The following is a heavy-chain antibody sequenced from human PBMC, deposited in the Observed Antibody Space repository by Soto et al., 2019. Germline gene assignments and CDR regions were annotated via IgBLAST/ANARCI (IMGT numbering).Heavy chain of an antibody. Sequence: EVQLVESGGGLVQPGRSLRLSCAASGFTLDDYGMHWVRQAPGKGLEWVSGISWNSGSIGSADSVKGRFTISRDNATNSLYLQMNRLRAEDTALYYCAQGDINSGSYYYFDDWGQGTLVTVSS. CDR2: ISWNSGSI. CDR3: AQGDINSGSYYYFDD. D-gene: IGHD1-26*01. J-gene: IGHJ4*02. CDR1: GFTLDDYG. V-gene: IGHV3-9*01.